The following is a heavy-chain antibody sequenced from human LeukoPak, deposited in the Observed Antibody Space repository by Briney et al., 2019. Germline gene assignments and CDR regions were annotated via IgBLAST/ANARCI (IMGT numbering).Heavy chain of an antibody. J-gene: IGHJ4*02. Sequence: SETLSLTCTVCGGSISSYYWSWIRQPPGKGLEWIGYIYYSGSTNYNPSLKSRVTISEDTSKNQFSLKLSSVTAADTAVYYCARGYSYGYGGSYYFDYWGQRTLVTVSS. CDR3: ARGYSYGYGGSYYFDY. D-gene: IGHD5-18*01. CDR1: GGSISSYY. CDR2: IYYSGST. V-gene: IGHV4-59*13.